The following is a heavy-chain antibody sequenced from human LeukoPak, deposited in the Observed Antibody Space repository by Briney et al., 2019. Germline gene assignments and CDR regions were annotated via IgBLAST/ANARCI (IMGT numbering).Heavy chain of an antibody. V-gene: IGHV4-38-2*02. J-gene: IGHJ4*02. CDR1: GYSISSAYY. CDR2: MHHSEST. D-gene: IGHD7-27*01. CDR3: ARDATGLGNYFNY. Sequence: SETLSLTCTVSGYSISSAYYWAWIRQPPGKGLEWIGSMHHSESTTYNPSLKGRVTISVDTSKNQFSLKLSSVTAADTAVYYCARDATGLGNYFNYWGQRTLVTVSS.